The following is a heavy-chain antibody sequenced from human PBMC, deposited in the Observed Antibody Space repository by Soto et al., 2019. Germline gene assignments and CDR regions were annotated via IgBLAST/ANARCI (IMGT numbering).Heavy chain of an antibody. V-gene: IGHV3-72*01. CDR2: SRNKANYYTI. D-gene: IGHD3-16*01. CDR3: VRDRVSEGDMYYLDS. Sequence: EVQLVESGGSLVHPGGSLRLSCAASGFTFSDHYMSWVRQAPGKGLEWLGRSRNKANYYTIEYAASVKGRFTISRDDSQNSLYLQMNSLKIEDTAMYFCVRDRVSEGDMYYLDSWGQRTLVTVSS. J-gene: IGHJ4*02. CDR1: GFTFSDHY.